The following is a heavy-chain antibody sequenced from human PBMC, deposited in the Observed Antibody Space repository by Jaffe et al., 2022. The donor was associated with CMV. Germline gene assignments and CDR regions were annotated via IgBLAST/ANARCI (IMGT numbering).Heavy chain of an antibody. J-gene: IGHJ4*02. D-gene: IGHD3-22*01. CDR2: IYPRDSET. CDR1: GYSFTSYW. Sequence: EVQLVQSGAEVKKPGESLKISCKGSGYSFTSYWIAWVRQVPGKGLEWMGIIYPRDSETRYSPSFQGQVTISVDKSTNTAYLQWGSLKASDTAMYYCARGSSGYYHRLGFDYWGQGTLVSVSS. V-gene: IGHV5-51*01. CDR3: ARGSSGYYHRLGFDY.